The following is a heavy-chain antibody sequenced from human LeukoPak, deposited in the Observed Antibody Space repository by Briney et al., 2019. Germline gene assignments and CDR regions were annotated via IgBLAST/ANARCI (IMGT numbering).Heavy chain of an antibody. D-gene: IGHD3-10*01. CDR2: ISSSSSYI. Sequence: GGSLRLSCAASGFTFSTYTMNWVRQAPGKGLEWVSSISSSSSYIYYADSVRGRFTISRDNAENSLYLQMNSLRAEDTAVYYCAKDRITMVRGVLDYWGQGTLVTVSS. V-gene: IGHV3-21*01. CDR1: GFTFSTYT. J-gene: IGHJ4*02. CDR3: AKDRITMVRGVLDY.